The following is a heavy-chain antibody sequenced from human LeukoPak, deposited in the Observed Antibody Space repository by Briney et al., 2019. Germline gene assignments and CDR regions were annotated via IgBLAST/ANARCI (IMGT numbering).Heavy chain of an antibody. V-gene: IGHV3-23*01. CDR2: ISGSGGST. Sequence: GGSLRLSCAASGFTFSSYAMSWVRQAPGKGLEWVSAISGSGGSTYYADSVKGRFTISRDNSKNTLYLQMNSLRAEDTAVYYCAKDGGGYSGSYIDHKRFYYFDCWGQGTLVTVSS. CDR3: AKDGGGYSGSYIDHKRFYYFDC. CDR1: GFTFSSYA. D-gene: IGHD1-26*01. J-gene: IGHJ4*02.